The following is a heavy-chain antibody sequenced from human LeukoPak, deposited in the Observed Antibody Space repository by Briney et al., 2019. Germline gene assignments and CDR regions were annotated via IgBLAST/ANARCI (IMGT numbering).Heavy chain of an antibody. D-gene: IGHD4/OR15-4a*01. CDR3: SSSDYVYYFDY. CDR2: IYYSGST. CDR1: GGSIDSSSYY. V-gene: IGHV4-39*01. Sequence: SETLSLTCTVPGGSIDSSSYYWGWIRQPPGKGLEWIGSIYYSGSTYYNPSLKSRVTISVDTSKNQFSLKLSSVTAADTAVYYCSSSDYVYYFDYWGQGTLVTVSS. J-gene: IGHJ4*02.